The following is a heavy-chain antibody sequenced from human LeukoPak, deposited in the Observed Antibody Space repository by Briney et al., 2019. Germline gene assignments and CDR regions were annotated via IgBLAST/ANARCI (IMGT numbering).Heavy chain of an antibody. V-gene: IGHV1-8*01. CDR2: MNPKNGNT. Sequence: GAAVKVSCTASGYTFRDYDMNWVRQPTGQRLEWMGWMNPKNGNTGYAQRFQGRVAMTSNAAIRTAYMELSSLTSEDTALYYCVRVESGGSRFDPWGKGALVIVSS. J-gene: IGHJ5*02. CDR1: GYTFRDYD. CDR3: VRVESGGSRFDP. D-gene: IGHD3-16*01.